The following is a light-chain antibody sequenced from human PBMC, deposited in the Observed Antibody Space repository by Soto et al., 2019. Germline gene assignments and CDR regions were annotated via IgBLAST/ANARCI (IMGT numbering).Light chain of an antibody. V-gene: IGKV3-20*01. Sequence: EIVLTQTPSTLSLSPGERTTLSCRASQRVSSSQLAWYQQKPGQTPRLLISGASSRATGIPDRFSGSGSGTDFTLTISFLEPEDYAMDYTQLYGSSPPITFGQGTRLEI. CDR1: QRVSSSQ. J-gene: IGKJ5*01. CDR3: QLYGSSPPIT. CDR2: GAS.